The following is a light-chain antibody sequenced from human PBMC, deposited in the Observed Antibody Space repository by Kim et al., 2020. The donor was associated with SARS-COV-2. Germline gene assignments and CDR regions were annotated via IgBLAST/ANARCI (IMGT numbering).Light chain of an antibody. J-gene: IGKJ1*01. V-gene: IGKV3-15*01. CDR1: QSISSS. Sequence: EIVMTQSPATLSVSPGERVTLSCRASQSISSSLAWYQHKPGQPPRLLIYDAFNRATGVPARFSVSGSGTEFTLTISSLQSEDFAVYYCQRYDNWPWAFGQGTKVYIK. CDR3: QRYDNWPWA. CDR2: DAF.